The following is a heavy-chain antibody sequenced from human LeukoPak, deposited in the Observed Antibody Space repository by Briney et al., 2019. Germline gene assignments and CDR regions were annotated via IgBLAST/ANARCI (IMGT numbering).Heavy chain of an antibody. CDR2: INPNSGGT. V-gene: IGHV1-2*02. Sequence: ASVKVSCKASGYTFTSYDINWVRQAPGQGLEWMGWINPNSGGTNYAQKFQGRVTMTRDTSISTAYMELSRLRSDDTAVYYCARSDSDDYGDYFDYWGQGTLVTVSS. J-gene: IGHJ4*02. CDR3: ARSDSDDYGDYFDY. D-gene: IGHD4-17*01. CDR1: GYTFTSYD.